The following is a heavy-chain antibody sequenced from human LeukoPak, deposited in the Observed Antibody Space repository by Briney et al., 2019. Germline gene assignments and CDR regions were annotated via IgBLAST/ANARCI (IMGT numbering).Heavy chain of an antibody. CDR3: AVMGGEHLVLDY. D-gene: IGHD6-6*01. Sequence: GGSLRLSCEASGFTFSNYGMHWVRQAPGKGLEWVAVIWYDGSNKYYADSVKGRFTISRDNSKNTLYLQMNSLRVGDTAVYYCAVMGGEHLVLDYWGQGTLVTVSS. CDR1: GFTFSNYG. CDR2: IWYDGSNK. J-gene: IGHJ4*02. V-gene: IGHV3-33*01.